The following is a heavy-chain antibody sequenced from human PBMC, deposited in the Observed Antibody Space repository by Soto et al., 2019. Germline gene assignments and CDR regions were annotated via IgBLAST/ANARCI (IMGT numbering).Heavy chain of an antibody. CDR1: GYTFTSYG. CDR3: ARDRLSPAAILYYYYYGMDV. D-gene: IGHD2-2*01. J-gene: IGHJ6*02. CDR2: ISAYNGNT. V-gene: IGHV1-18*01. Sequence: GASVKVSCKASGYTFTSYGISWVRQAPGQGLEWMGWISAYNGNTNYAQKLQGGVTMTTDTSTSTAYMELRSLRSEDTAVYYCARDRLSPAAILYYYYYGMDVWGQGTTVTVSS.